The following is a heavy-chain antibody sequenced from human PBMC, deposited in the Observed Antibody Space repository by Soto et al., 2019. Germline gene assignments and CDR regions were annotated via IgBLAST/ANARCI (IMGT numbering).Heavy chain of an antibody. J-gene: IGHJ4*02. CDR1: GGSFSGYY. CDR3: ARVRLRVVVVPAAKYFDY. V-gene: IGHV4-34*01. Sequence: QVQLQQWGAGLLKPSETLSLTCAVYGGSFSGYYWSWIRQPPGKGLEWIGEINHSGSTNYTPSLKSRVTISVDTSKNQFSLKLSSVTAADTAVYYCARVRLRVVVVPAAKYFDYWGQGPLVTVSS. D-gene: IGHD2-2*01. CDR2: INHSGST.